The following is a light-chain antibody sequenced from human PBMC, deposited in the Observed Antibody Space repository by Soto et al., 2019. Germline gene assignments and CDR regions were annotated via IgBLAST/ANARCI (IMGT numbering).Light chain of an antibody. V-gene: IGKV1-33*01. Sequence: DIQMTQSPSSLSASVGDRVTITCQASQNINNYLNWYQQKPGRAPKLLIYDASNLEAGVPSRFRGSGSGTDFTFTISLLQPEDIATYYCQQYEILPTFGQGTRLEIK. J-gene: IGKJ5*01. CDR1: QNINNY. CDR2: DAS. CDR3: QQYEILPT.